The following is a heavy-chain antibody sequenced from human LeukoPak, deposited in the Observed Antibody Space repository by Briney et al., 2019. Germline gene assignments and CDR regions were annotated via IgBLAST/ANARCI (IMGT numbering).Heavy chain of an antibody. CDR2: IYYSGST. Sequence: SETLSLTCTVSVGSVSSGIYYWNSIRQPPGKGLEWIGYIYYSGSTNYNPSLKSRVTISVDTSKNQFSLKLSSVTAADTAVYYCARDLAAAGWIDPWGQGTLVTVSS. CDR3: ARDLAAAGWIDP. CDR1: VGSVSSGIYY. J-gene: IGHJ5*02. D-gene: IGHD6-13*01. V-gene: IGHV4-61*01.